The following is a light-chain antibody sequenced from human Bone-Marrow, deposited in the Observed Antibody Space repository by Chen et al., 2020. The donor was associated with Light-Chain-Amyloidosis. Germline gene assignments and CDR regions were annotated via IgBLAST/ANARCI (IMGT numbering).Light chain of an antibody. Sequence: QSALPQPASVSGSPGQSLTISWPGTSSDVGGDNHVSWYQQHPDKAPKLMIYEVTNRPSWVPDRFSGSKSDNTASLTISGLQTEDEADYFCSSYTITNTLVFGSGTRVTVL. V-gene: IGLV2-14*01. J-gene: IGLJ1*01. CDR3: SSYTITNTLV. CDR2: EVT. CDR1: SSDVGGDNH.